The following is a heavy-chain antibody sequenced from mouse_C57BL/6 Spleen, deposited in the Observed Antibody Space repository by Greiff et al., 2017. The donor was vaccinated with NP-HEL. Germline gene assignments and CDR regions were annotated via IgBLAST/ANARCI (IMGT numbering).Heavy chain of an antibody. CDR2: IYPGYGDT. V-gene: IGHV1-80*01. J-gene: IGHJ1*03. D-gene: IGHD1-1*01. Sequence: QVQLQQSGAELVKPGASVKISCKASGYAFSSYWMNWVKQRPGKGLEWIGQIYPGYGDTNYNGKFKGKATLTADKSSSTAYMQLSSLTSEDSAVYFCARGGITTEHWYFDVWGTGTTVTVSS. CDR1: GYAFSSYW. CDR3: ARGGITTEHWYFDV.